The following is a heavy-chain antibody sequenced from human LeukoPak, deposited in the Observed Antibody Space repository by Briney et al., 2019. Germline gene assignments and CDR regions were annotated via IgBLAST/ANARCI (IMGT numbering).Heavy chain of an antibody. Sequence: GGSLRLSCAASGFSFSNYWMSWVRQAPGKGLEWVANIKQDGSEKYYVDSVKGRFTISRDNAKNSLYLQMNSLRAEDTAVYYCARDLSSGWYGLWGQGNLVTVPS. CDR2: IKQDGSEK. J-gene: IGHJ4*02. CDR3: ARDLSSGWYGL. D-gene: IGHD6-19*01. CDR1: GFSFSNYW. V-gene: IGHV3-7*01.